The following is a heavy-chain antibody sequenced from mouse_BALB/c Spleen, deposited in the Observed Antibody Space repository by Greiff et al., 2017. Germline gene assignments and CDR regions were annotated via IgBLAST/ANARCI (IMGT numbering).Heavy chain of an antibody. J-gene: IGHJ2*01. V-gene: IGHV1-77*01. CDR2: IYPGSGNT. D-gene: IGHD1-2*01. Sequence: QVQLKQSGAELARPGASVKLSCKASGYTFTDYYINWVKQRTGQGLEWIGEIYPGSGNTYYNEKFKGKATLTADKSSSTAYMQLSSLTSEDSAVYCCARGYYGSDYWGQGTTLTVSS. CDR3: ARGYYGSDY. CDR1: GYTFTDYY.